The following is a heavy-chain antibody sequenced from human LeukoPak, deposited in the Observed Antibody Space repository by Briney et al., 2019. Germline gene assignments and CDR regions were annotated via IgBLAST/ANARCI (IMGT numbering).Heavy chain of an antibody. CDR3: AKGKPRGDYYGSGIYFYFDY. J-gene: IGHJ4*02. CDR1: AFTFSNYN. V-gene: IGHV3-21*04. CDR2: ITSSGSYI. Sequence: GGSLRLSCAASAFTFSNYNMNWVRQAPGKGLEWVSSITSSGSYIYYADSVKGRFIISRDNAKNSLYLQMNSLKAEDTALYFCAKGKPRGDYYGSGIYFYFDYWGQGALVTVSS. D-gene: IGHD3-10*01.